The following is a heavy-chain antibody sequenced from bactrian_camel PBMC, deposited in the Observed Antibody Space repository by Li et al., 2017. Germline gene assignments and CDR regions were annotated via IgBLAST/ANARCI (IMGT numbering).Heavy chain of an antibody. D-gene: IGHD4*01. CDR3: AANLAFYCGAYGPLWYTE. V-gene: IGHV3S53*01. J-gene: IGHJ4*01. CDR1: KYISNFMC. Sequence: HVQLVESGGGSVQAGGSLRLSCAASKYISNFMCMGWFRQAPGKEREGVALINGNGSTYFADSVKGRFTISRDNAKNTLHLQMNSLKPEDIAMYYCAANLAFYCGAYGPLWYTEWGRGTQVTVS. CDR2: INGNGST.